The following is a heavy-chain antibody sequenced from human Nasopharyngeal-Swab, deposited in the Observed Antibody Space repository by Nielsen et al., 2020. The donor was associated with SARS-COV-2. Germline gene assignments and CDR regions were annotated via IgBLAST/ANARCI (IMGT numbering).Heavy chain of an antibody. CDR2: IKQDGSEK. CDR1: GFTFSSYW. J-gene: IGHJ4*02. CDR3: VKGSYYDSSGFYGDYYFDY. D-gene: IGHD3-22*01. V-gene: IGHV3-7*01. Sequence: GGSLRLSCAASGFTFSSYWMSWVRQAPGKGLEWVANIKQDGSEKYYVDSVKGRFTISRDNAKNSLYLQMDSLRPEDTAVYYCVKGSYYDSSGFYGDYYFDYWGQGTLVTVSS.